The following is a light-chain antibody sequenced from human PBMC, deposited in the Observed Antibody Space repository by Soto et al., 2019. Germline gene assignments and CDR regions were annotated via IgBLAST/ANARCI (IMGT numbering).Light chain of an antibody. CDR3: QTWGSGIVV. CDR1: SGHSNYA. Sequence: QLVLTQSPSASASLGASVKLTCTLSSGHSNYAIAWHQQQSEKGPRYLMKLNSDGSHSKGDGIPDRFSGSSSGAERYLTIYSLQSEDEADYYCQTWGSGIVVFGGGTKLNVL. J-gene: IGLJ2*01. CDR2: LNSDGSH. V-gene: IGLV4-69*01.